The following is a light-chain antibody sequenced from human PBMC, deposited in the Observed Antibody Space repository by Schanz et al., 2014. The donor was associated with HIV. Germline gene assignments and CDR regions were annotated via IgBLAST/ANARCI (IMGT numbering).Light chain of an antibody. Sequence: DIQMTQSPSSLSASVGDRVTITCRASQGIGNDLGWYQQRPGKAPKRLIYGASTLQSGVPSRFVGSGSGTEFTLTISGLQPEDFATYYCLQHNAYPLPFGQGTRLDI. CDR3: LQHNAYPLP. J-gene: IGKJ5*01. CDR1: QGIGND. V-gene: IGKV1-17*01. CDR2: GAS.